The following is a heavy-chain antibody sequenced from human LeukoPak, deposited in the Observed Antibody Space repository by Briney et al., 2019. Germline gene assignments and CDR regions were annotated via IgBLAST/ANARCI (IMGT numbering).Heavy chain of an antibody. D-gene: IGHD3-10*01. Sequence: ASVKVSCKTSGYTFTGYYMHWVRQAPVQGLETMGWINPNRGGTNYAQKLQGRVTMTRDTSISKAYMELSRLRSDDTAVYYCAREVLLWFGELINWGQGTLITVSS. V-gene: IGHV1-2*02. CDR1: GYTFTGYY. CDR3: AREVLLWFGELIN. J-gene: IGHJ4*02. CDR2: INPNRGGT.